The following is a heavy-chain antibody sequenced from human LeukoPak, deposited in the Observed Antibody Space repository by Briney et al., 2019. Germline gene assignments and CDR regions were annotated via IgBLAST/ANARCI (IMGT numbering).Heavy chain of an antibody. CDR2: INHSGST. CDR3: ARARYSSSWFDY. CDR1: GVSFSGYY. J-gene: IGHJ4*02. V-gene: IGHV4-34*01. Sequence: SETLSLTCAVYGVSFSGYYRSWIRQPPGKGLEWIGEINHSGSTNYNPSLKSRVTISVDTSKNQFSLKLSSVTAADTAVYYCARARYSSSWFDYWGQGTLVTVSS. D-gene: IGHD6-13*01.